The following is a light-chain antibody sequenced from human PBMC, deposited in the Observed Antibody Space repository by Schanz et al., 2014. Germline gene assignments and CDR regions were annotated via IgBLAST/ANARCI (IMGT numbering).Light chain of an antibody. V-gene: IGKV1-12*01. CDR1: QGIGDW. Sequence: DTQMTQSPSSVSASVGDRVTITCRTSQGIGDWLAWYQQKPGKAPELLIYATSSLQSGVPSRFRGSGYETDFTLTISGLQPEDIATYYCQQASSFPLTFGPGTKVDIK. J-gene: IGKJ3*01. CDR2: ATS. CDR3: QQASSFPLT.